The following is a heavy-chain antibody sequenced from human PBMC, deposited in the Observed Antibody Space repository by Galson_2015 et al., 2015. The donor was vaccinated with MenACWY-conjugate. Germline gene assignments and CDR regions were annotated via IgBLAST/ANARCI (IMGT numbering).Heavy chain of an antibody. CDR1: GDSFNTYS. D-gene: IGHD4-17*01. J-gene: IGHJ4*02. V-gene: IGHV1-69*13. CDR3: SRPGGDYEQRTFFDY. CDR2: IIPVFHTT. Sequence: SVKVSCKASGDSFNTYSFNWIRQAPGQGPEWRGGIIPVFHTTDYAQRFQGRLTITADESTSTVYMELSSLRSDDTAIYYCSRPGGDYEQRTFFDYWGQGTLVTVSS.